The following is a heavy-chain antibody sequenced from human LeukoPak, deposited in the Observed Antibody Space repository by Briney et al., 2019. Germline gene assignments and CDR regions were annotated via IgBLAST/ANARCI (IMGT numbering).Heavy chain of an antibody. CDR2: ISSSSSYI. CDR3: ARAPMVRGVIIGPDY. Sequence: GGSLRLSCAASGFTFSSYSMNWVRQAPGKGLEWVSSISSSSSYIYYADPVKGRFTISRDNAKNSLYLQMNSLRAEDTAVYYCARAPMVRGVIIGPDYWGQGTLVTVSS. CDR1: GFTFSSYS. V-gene: IGHV3-21*01. D-gene: IGHD3-10*01. J-gene: IGHJ4*02.